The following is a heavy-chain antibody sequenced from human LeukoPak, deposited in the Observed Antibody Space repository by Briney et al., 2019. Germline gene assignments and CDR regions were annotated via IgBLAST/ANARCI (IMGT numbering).Heavy chain of an antibody. V-gene: IGHV3-48*04. Sequence: GGSLRLSCAASGFIFSSYGLHWVRQAPGKGLEWVSYISSSGSTIYYADSVKGRFTISRDNAKNSLYLQMNSLRAEDTAVYYCAELGITMIGGVWGKGTTVTISS. CDR1: GFIFSSYG. J-gene: IGHJ6*04. D-gene: IGHD3-10*02. CDR2: ISSSGSTI. CDR3: AELGITMIGGV.